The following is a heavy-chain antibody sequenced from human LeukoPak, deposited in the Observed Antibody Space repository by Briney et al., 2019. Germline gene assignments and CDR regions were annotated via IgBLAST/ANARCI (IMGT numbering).Heavy chain of an antibody. CDR2: INHSGST. D-gene: IGHD6-19*01. J-gene: IGHJ4*02. CDR3: ARGPYSSGWLDY. CDR1: GGSFSGYY. V-gene: IGHV4-34*01. Sequence: SETLSLTRAVYGGSFSGYYWSWIRQPPGKGLEWIGEINHSGSTNYNPSLKSRVTISVDTSKNQFSLKLSSVTAADTAVYYCARGPYSSGWLDYWGQGTLVTVSS.